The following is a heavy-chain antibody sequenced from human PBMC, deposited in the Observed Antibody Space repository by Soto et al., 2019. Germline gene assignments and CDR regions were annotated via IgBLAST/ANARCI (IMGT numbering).Heavy chain of an antibody. V-gene: IGHV3-74*01. D-gene: IGHD6-25*01. CDR3: ASGRLADGAFGY. J-gene: IGHJ4*02. CDR2: INSDGSST. CDR1: GFTFSSYW. Sequence: VQLVESGGGLVQPGGSLRLSCAASGFTFSSYWMHWVRQAPGKGLVWVSRINSDGSSTSYADSVKGRFTISRDNAKSPLYLQVNSQRAEDTPVYYCASGRLADGAFGYWGQVTLVTVSS.